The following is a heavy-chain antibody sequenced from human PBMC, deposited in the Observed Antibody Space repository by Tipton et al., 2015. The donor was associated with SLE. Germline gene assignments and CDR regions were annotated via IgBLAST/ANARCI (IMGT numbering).Heavy chain of an antibody. J-gene: IGHJ4*02. CDR3: ATSRPIVATIGAFDY. CDR2: IYYSGST. V-gene: IGHV4-59*04. CDR1: GGSIRSYY. Sequence: TLSLTCTVSGGSIRSYYWNWIRQPPGKGLEWIGSIYYSGSTYYNPSLKSRVTISVDTSKNQFSLKLSSVTAEDTAVYYCATSRPIVATIGAFDYWGQGTLVTVSS. D-gene: IGHD5-12*01.